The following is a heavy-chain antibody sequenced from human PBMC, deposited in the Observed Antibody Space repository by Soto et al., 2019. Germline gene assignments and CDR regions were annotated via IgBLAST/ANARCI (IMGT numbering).Heavy chain of an antibody. D-gene: IGHD3-22*01. CDR3: ARGSGYYYWDDY. CDR1: GYTFTSYA. CDR2: INAGNGNT. J-gene: IGHJ4*02. V-gene: IGHV1-3*05. Sequence: QVQLVQSGAEEKKPGAPVKVSCKASGYTFTSYAMHWVRQAPGQRLEWMGWINAGNGNTKYSQKFQGRVTITRDTSAITAYMELSSLRSEDTAVYYCARGSGYYYWDDYWGQGTLVTVSS.